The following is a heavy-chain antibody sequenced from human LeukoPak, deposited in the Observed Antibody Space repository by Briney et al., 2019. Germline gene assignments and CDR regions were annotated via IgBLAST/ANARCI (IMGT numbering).Heavy chain of an antibody. CDR2: AGWAGGTT. CDR3: AKELDTMFFDY. CDR1: GFNFDRYT. V-gene: IGHV3-43*01. J-gene: IGHJ4*02. Sequence: PGGSLRLSCSTSGFNFDRYTIHWVRQAPGEGLEWVSLAGWAGGTTFYSDSVSGRFTISRDSGRKSGYLQTNSLTTDDTAFYFCAKELDTMFFDYWGQGTLVTVSS. D-gene: IGHD3-10*02.